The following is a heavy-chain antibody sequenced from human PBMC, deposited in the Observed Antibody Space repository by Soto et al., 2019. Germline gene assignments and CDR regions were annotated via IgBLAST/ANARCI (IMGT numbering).Heavy chain of an antibody. CDR3: ASDGGYYYGMDV. V-gene: IGHV3-30*03. J-gene: IGHJ6*01. D-gene: IGHD3-10*01. Sequence: QVQLVESGGGVVQPGTSLRLSCAASGFTFSSYGMHWVRQAPGKGLEWVAVISYDGNNKYYADSVKGRFTISRDNSKNSLYLQMNSLRAEDTAVYFCASDGGYYYGMDVW. CDR2: ISYDGNNK. CDR1: GFTFSSYG.